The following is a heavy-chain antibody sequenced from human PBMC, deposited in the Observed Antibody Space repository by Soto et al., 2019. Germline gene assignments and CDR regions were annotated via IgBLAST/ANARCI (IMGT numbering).Heavy chain of an antibody. CDR2: INHSGST. J-gene: IGHJ5*02. CDR3: ARGSGYSYDYPVRPHRPVNWFDP. CDR1: GGSFSGYY. V-gene: IGHV4-34*01. Sequence: PSETLSLTCAVYGGSFSGYYWSWIRQHPGKGLEWIGEINHSGSTNYNPSLKSRVTISVDTSKNQFSLKLSSVTAADTAVYYCARGSGYSYDYPVRPHRPVNWFDPWGQGTLVTVSS. D-gene: IGHD5-18*01.